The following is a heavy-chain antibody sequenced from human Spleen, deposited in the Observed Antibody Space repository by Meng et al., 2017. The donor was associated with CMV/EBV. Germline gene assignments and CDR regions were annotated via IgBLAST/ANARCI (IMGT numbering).Heavy chain of an antibody. CDR1: GYTFTGYH. CDR3: ARDVLTGSYDLDY. J-gene: IGHJ4*02. D-gene: IGHD1-26*01. Sequence: ASVKVSCKASGYTFTGYHVHWVRQAPGQGLEWMGWINPNSGGTNFAQKFQGRVTMTRDTSISTAYMELNRLRSDDTAVFFCARDVLTGSYDLDYWGQGTLVTVSS. V-gene: IGHV1-2*02. CDR2: INPNSGGT.